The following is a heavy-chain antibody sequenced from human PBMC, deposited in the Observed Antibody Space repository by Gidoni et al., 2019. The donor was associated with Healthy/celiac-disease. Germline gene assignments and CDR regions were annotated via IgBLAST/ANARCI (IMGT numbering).Heavy chain of an antibody. V-gene: IGHV3-33*01. CDR1: GFTFSSYG. CDR3: AREAAPGYLYRGGFDY. J-gene: IGHJ4*02. CDR2: IWYDGSNK. Sequence: QVQLVESGGGVVQPGRSLRLSCAASGFTFSSYGMHWVRQAPGKGLEWVAVIWYDGSNKYYADSVKGRFTISRDNSKNTLYLQMNSLRAEDTAVYYCAREAAPGYLYRGGFDYWGQGTLVTVSS. D-gene: IGHD1-26*01.